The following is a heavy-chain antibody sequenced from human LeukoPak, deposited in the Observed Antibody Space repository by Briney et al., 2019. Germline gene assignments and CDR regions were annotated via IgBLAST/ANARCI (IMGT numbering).Heavy chain of an antibody. J-gene: IGHJ4*02. CDR1: GYTFTSYG. V-gene: IGHV1-18*01. CDR3: ASYCSGGSCYSALDY. Sequence: GASVKVSCKASGYTFTSYGISWVRQAPGQGLEWMGWISAYNGNTNYAQKLQGRVTMTTDTSTSTAYMELSSLRSGDTAVYYCASYCSGGSCYSALDYWGQGTLVTVSS. D-gene: IGHD2-15*01. CDR2: ISAYNGNT.